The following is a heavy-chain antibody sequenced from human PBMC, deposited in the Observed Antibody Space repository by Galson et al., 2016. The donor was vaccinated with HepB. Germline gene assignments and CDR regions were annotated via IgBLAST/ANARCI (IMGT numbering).Heavy chain of an antibody. CDR1: GDSVSMYY. V-gene: IGHV4-59*02. Sequence: SETLSLTCSVSGDSVSMYYWSWIRQPPGKAPEWIGHIYNSGSTNYNGSLESRVTISVDMSKNQFSLRLGSVTAADTAMYFCARSLSGLDAFDFWGHGAMVTVSS. CDR2: IYNSGST. D-gene: IGHD3-3*01. J-gene: IGHJ3*01. CDR3: ARSLSGLDAFDF.